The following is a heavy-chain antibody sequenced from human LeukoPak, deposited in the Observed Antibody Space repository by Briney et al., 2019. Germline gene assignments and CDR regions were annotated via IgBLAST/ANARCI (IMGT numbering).Heavy chain of an antibody. CDR1: GGSFSAYY. D-gene: IGHD3-10*01. Sequence: SETLSLTCAVYGGSFSAYYWSWIRRPPGKGLEWIAEINHSGNINYNPSLESRDTLSVDTSKHQFSLRLRSVTAADTAVYFCARMVRERHSFDIWGQGTGVTVSS. CDR2: INHSGNI. CDR3: ARMVRERHSFDI. J-gene: IGHJ3*02. V-gene: IGHV4-34*01.